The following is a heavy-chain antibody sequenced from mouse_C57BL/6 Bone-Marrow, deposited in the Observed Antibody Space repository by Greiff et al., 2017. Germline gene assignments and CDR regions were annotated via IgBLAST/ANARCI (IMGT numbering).Heavy chain of an antibody. J-gene: IGHJ3*01. D-gene: IGHD1-1*01. Sequence: QVQLQQSGAELARPGASVKLSCKASGYTFTSYGISWVKPRTGQGLEWIGEIYPRSGNTYYNEKFKGKATLTADKSSSTAYMELRSLTSEYSAVYFCAIYYYGSSLAWFAYWGQGTLVTVSA. CDR2: IYPRSGNT. CDR3: AIYYYGSSLAWFAY. CDR1: GYTFTSYG. V-gene: IGHV1-81*01.